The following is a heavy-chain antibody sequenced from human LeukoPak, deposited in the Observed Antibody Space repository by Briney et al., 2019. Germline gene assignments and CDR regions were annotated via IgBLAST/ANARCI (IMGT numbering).Heavy chain of an antibody. Sequence: ASVKVSCKASGYTFTSYDINWVRQATGQGLEWMGWMNPNSGNTDYAQKFQGRVTITRNTSISTAYMELSSLRSEDTAVYYCARNRVDYYDSSGYYGGFDYWGQGTLVTVSS. CDR2: MNPNSGNT. CDR3: ARNRVDYYDSSGYYGGFDY. CDR1: GYTFTSYD. J-gene: IGHJ4*02. V-gene: IGHV1-8*03. D-gene: IGHD3-22*01.